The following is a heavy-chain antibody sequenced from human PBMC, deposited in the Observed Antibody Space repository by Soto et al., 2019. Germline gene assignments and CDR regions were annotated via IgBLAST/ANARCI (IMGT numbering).Heavy chain of an antibody. J-gene: IGHJ6*02. CDR2: IWYDGSNK. CDR3: ARDNGYSGYDRYYGMDV. Sequence: GGSLRLSCAASGFTFSSYGMHWVRQAPGKGLEWVAVIWYDGSNKYYADSVKGRFTISRDNSKNTLYLQMNSLRAEDTAVYYCARDNGYSGYDRYYGMDVWGQGTTVTVSS. CDR1: GFTFSSYG. D-gene: IGHD5-12*01. V-gene: IGHV3-33*01.